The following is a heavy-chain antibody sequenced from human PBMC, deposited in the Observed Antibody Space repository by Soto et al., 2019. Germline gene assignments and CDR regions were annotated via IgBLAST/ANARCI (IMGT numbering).Heavy chain of an antibody. CDR1: GFTFSSYA. D-gene: IGHD5-12*01. CDR2: ISYDGSNK. V-gene: IGHV3-30-3*01. Sequence: QVQLVESGGGVVQPGRSLRLSCAASGFTFSSYAMHWVRQAPGKGLEWVAVISYDGSNKYYADSVKGRFTISRDNXKNTLYVQMISLRADDTAVYYCARATHLAGNGYIVWGQGTLVTVSS. J-gene: IGHJ4*02. CDR3: ARATHLAGNGYIV.